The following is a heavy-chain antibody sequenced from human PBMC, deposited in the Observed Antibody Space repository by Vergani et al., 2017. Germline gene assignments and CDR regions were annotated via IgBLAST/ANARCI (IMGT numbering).Heavy chain of an antibody. CDR2: IWFDGSNK. J-gene: IGHJ4*02. CDR3: ARDPTGDGVEGDY. V-gene: IGHV3-33*01. Sequence: QVQLVESGGGVVQPGRSMRLSCAASGFTFSSYGMHWVRQAPGKGLEGVAVIWFDGSNKYYADSVQGRFTISRDNSKNTLYLQMNSLRAEDTAVYYCARDPTGDGVEGDYWGQGTLVTVSS. CDR1: GFTFSSYG. D-gene: IGHD7-27*01.